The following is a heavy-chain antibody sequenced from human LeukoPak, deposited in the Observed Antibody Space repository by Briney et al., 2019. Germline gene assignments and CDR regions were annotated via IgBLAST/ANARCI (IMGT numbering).Heavy chain of an antibody. J-gene: IGHJ5*02. V-gene: IGHV3-48*01. Sequence: GGSLRLSCAASGFIFSQYSTNWVRQAPGKGLEWVSHIRSSSETFYADSVKGRFTISRDNARNSLYLQMNNLRGEDTAIYYCARDAGNSGYGCDLWGQGTLVTVSS. CDR1: GFIFSQYS. D-gene: IGHD5-12*01. CDR3: ARDAGNSGYGCDL. CDR2: IRSSSET.